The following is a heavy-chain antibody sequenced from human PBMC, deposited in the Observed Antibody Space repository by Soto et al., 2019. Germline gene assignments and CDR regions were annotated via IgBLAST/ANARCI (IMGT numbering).Heavy chain of an antibody. CDR3: ASRTDPLRPFAGAFDS. J-gene: IGHJ3*02. Sequence: PGGSLRLSCAASGFTFSSYWMSWVRQAPGKGLEWVANIKQDGSEKYYVDSVKGRFTISRDNAKDSLYLQMNSLRAEDTAVYYCASRTDPLRPFAGAFDSWGQGKMVTVSS. CDR2: IKQDGSEK. D-gene: IGHD6-13*01. V-gene: IGHV3-7*01. CDR1: GFTFSSYW.